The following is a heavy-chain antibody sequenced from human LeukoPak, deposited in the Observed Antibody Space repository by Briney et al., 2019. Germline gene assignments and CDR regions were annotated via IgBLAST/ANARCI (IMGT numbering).Heavy chain of an antibody. CDR3: ARDRARYCSGGSCPLDY. V-gene: IGHV1-58*01. D-gene: IGHD2-15*01. Sequence: ASVKVSCKASGFTFTSSAVQWVRQARGQRLEWIGWIVVGSGNTNYAQKFQERVTTTRDMSTSTAYMELSSLRSEDTAVYYCARDRARYCSGGSCPLDYWGQGTLVTVSS. CDR2: IVVGSGNT. CDR1: GFTFTSSA. J-gene: IGHJ4*02.